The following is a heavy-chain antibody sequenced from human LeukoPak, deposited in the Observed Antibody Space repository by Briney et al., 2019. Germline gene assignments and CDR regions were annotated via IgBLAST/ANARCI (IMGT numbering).Heavy chain of an antibody. Sequence: GGPLRLSCAASGXTVSSNYMSWVRQAPGKGLEWVSVIYSGGSTFYADSVKGRFTISRDNAKNSLYLQMNSLRAEDTAVYYCATKGYFDSSGYYYTVNYWGQGTLVTVSS. CDR2: IYSGGST. J-gene: IGHJ4*02. CDR3: ATKGYFDSSGYYYTVNY. D-gene: IGHD3-22*01. V-gene: IGHV3-53*01. CDR1: GXTVSSNY.